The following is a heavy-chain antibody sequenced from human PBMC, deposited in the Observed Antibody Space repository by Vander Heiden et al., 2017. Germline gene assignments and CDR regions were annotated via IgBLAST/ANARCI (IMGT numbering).Heavy chain of an antibody. CDR1: GGSFSGYY. J-gene: IGHJ4*02. CDR3: ARVMKWKWLQIYYFDY. D-gene: IGHD5-12*01. CDR2: INHSGST. V-gene: IGHV4-34*01. Sequence: QVQLQQWGAGLLKPSETLSLTCAVYGGSFSGYYWSWIRQPPGKGLEWIGEINHSGSTNYNPSLKSRVTISVDTSKNQFSLKLSSVTAAETAVYYCARVMKWKWLQIYYFDYWGQGTLVTVSS.